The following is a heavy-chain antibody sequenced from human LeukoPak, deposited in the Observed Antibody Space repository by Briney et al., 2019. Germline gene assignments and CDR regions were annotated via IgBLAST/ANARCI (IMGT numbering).Heavy chain of an antibody. J-gene: IGHJ4*02. V-gene: IGHV3-23*01. CDR2: VSGYGGRS. CDR3: AKDGGSYSANYGGAAESDN. Sequence: PGGALRLSCAASGFTFSSYAMTWVRQAPGKGVEWVSAVSGYGGRSYYADSVKGRFTISRDNSKNTLYLQMNSLRAEDTAVYYCAKDGGSYSANYGGAAESDNWGQGTLVTVSS. CDR1: GFTFSSYA. D-gene: IGHD4/OR15-4a*01.